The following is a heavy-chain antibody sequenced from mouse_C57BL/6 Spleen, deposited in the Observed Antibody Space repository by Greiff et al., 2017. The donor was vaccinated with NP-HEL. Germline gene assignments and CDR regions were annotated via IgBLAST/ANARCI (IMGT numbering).Heavy chain of an antibody. D-gene: IGHD1-1*01. CDR3: ARYEGSTYWYFDV. CDR1: GYTFTDYY. CDR2: INPNNGGT. Sequence: VQLQQSGPELVKPGASVKISCKASGYTFTDYYMNWVKQSHGKSLEWIGDINPNNGGTSYNQKFKGKATLTVDKSSSTAYMELRSLTSEDSAVYYCARYEGSTYWYFDVWGTGTTVTVSS. V-gene: IGHV1-26*01. J-gene: IGHJ1*03.